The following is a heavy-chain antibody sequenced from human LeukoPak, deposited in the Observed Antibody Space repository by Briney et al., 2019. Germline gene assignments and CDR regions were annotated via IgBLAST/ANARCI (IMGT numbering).Heavy chain of an antibody. V-gene: IGHV4-34*01. Sequence: PSETLSLTCAVYGGSFSGYYWSWIRQPPGKGLEWIGELNHSGSTNYNPSLKSRVTISVDTFKNQFSLKLSSVTAADTAVYYCARGPPQFAFGVVTFPFQHWGQGTLVTVSS. D-gene: IGHD3-3*01. J-gene: IGHJ1*01. CDR1: GGSFSGYY. CDR3: ARGPPQFAFGVVTFPFQH. CDR2: LNHSGST.